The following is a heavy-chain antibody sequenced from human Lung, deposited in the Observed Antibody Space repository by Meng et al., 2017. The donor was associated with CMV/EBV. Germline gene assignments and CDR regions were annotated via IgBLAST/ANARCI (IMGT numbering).Heavy chain of an antibody. J-gene: IGHJ1*01. CDR1: GDSITNHNW. Sequence: GQLRESGPARWKPSETLSLTCAVSGDSITNHNWWAWVRQPPGKGLEWIGEIPHRGSSAYNPSLKSRVSMSIDKSKNQFSLKLTSVTAADTAVYHCLRRSGGSVWGQGTLVTVSS. CDR3: LRRSGGSV. CDR2: IPHRGSS. V-gene: IGHV4-4*02. D-gene: IGHD3-10*01.